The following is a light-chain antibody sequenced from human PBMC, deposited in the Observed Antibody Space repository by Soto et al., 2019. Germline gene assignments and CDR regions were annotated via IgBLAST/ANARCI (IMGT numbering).Light chain of an antibody. CDR2: DAA. J-gene: IGKJ3*01. CDR3: QQTSSAPFT. V-gene: IGKV1-39*01. Sequence: DIQMTQSPYSLSAAVGDRVTIACRASQNINTYLNWYQQKPVKAPKLLIFDAASLQNGVPSKFSGGGSRTDFTLTVTSLQPEDFGTYYCQQTSSAPFTFGPGTKVDIK. CDR1: QNINTY.